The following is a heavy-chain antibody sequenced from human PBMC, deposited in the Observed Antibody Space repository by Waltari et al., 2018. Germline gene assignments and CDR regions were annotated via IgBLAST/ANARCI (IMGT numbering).Heavy chain of an antibody. J-gene: IGHJ4*02. CDR2: INDEGSRT. CDR1: GFSFSPYG. V-gene: IGHV3-74*01. Sequence: VQLVESGGGLFQPGGSLRLSCVASGFSFSPYGMTWGRQVPGKGLVWVARINDEGSRTAYADSVKGRVTISGDNAKNILYLEMSSLTAEDTAVYYCGRESTTDWYVDHWGQGTLVTVSS. CDR3: GRESTTDWYVDH. D-gene: IGHD3-9*01.